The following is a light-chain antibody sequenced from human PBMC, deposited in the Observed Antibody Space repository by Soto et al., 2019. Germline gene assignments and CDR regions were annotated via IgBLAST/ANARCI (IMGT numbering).Light chain of an antibody. CDR2: EVS. Sequence: QSVLTQPASAYGSPSQSITISCTGTSSDVGGYNYVSWYQQHPGKAPKPMIYEVSNRPSGVSNRFSGSKSGNTASLTISGLQAEDEADYYCSSYTSSSTLEVFGTGTKVTVL. CDR3: SSYTSSSTLEV. CDR1: SSDVGGYNY. J-gene: IGLJ1*01. V-gene: IGLV2-14*01.